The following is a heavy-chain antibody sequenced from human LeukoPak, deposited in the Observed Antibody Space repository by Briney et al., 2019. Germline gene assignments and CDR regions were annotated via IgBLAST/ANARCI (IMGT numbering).Heavy chain of an antibody. J-gene: IGHJ3*02. CDR3: ARQRYCTGGSCFTWYDAFDI. CDR1: GYSFPTYW. Sequence: GESLKISCKGSGYSFPTYWIGWVRQMPGKGLEWMGIIYPSDSDTKYSPSFQGQVTISADTSTNTAYLQWSSLKDSDAAVYFCARQRYCTGGSCFTWYDAFDIWGQGTVVTASS. V-gene: IGHV5-51*01. D-gene: IGHD2-15*01. CDR2: IYPSDSDT.